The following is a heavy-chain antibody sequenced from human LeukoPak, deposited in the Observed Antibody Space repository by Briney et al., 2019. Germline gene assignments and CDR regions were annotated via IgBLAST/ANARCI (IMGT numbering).Heavy chain of an antibody. Sequence: ASVKVSCKASGYTFTSYGMNWVRQAPGQGLEWMGWINTNTGNPTYAQGFTGRFVFSLDTSVSTAYLQISSLKAEDTAVYFCARPGVTGGPASDYWGQGTVVTVFS. V-gene: IGHV7-4-1*02. CDR3: ARPGVTGGPASDY. D-gene: IGHD3-10*01. J-gene: IGHJ4*02. CDR1: GYTFTSYG. CDR2: INTNTGNP.